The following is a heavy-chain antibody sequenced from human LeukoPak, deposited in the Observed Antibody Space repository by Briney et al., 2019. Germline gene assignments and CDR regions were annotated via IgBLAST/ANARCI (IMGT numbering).Heavy chain of an antibody. Sequence: SVKVSCKASGGPFSSYAISWVRQAPGQGLEWMGRIIPIFGTANYSQKFQGRVTITTDESTSTAYMELSSLRSEDTAVYYCARDVSGYDPDTRFDYWGQGTLVTVPS. CDR3: ARDVSGYDPDTRFDY. CDR1: GGPFSSYA. J-gene: IGHJ4*02. D-gene: IGHD5-12*01. V-gene: IGHV1-69*05. CDR2: IIPIFGTA.